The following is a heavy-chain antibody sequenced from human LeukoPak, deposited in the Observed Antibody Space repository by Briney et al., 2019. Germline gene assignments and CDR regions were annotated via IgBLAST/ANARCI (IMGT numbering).Heavy chain of an antibody. CDR2: ISGSSSYT. J-gene: IGHJ4*02. CDR3: ARDRSISAAGDTY. V-gene: IGHV3-11*06. CDR1: GFTFSDYY. Sequence: GGSLRLSCAASGFTFSDYYMSWIRQAPGKGLEWGSYISGSSSYTNYADSVKGRFTISRDNAKNTLSLQMNSLRAEDTAVYYCARDRSISAAGDTYWGQGTLVTVSS. D-gene: IGHD6-13*01.